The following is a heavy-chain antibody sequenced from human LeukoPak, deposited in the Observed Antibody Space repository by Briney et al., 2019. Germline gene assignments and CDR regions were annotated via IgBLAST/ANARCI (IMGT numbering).Heavy chain of an antibody. CDR2: INHSGST. V-gene: IGHV4-34*01. CDR3: AGPVRGARGINWFDP. J-gene: IGHJ5*02. CDR1: GGSFSGYH. D-gene: IGHD3-16*01. Sequence: SETLSLTCAVYGGSFSGYHWSWIRQPPGKGLEWIGEINHSGSTNYNPSLKSRVTISVDTSKNQFSLKLSSVTAADTAVYYCAGPVRGARGINWFDPWGQATLLTVSS.